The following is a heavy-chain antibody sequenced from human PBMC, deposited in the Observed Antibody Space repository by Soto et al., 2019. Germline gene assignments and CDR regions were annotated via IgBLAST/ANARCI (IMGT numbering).Heavy chain of an antibody. CDR2: IYSVGST. CDR1: GFTISSSY. CDR3: ACASYSDSSGYYVRVHPMDV. D-gene: IGHD3-22*01. V-gene: IGHV3-53*01. J-gene: IGHJ6*02. Sequence: PGESLSLSCTVSGFTISSSYRRWVRQAAEKGLEWVSVIYSVGSTYYADCVKSRFTISRDKSKKTLYLQMNSLRDEDTAVYYCACASYSDSSGYYVRVHPMDVWGQGT.